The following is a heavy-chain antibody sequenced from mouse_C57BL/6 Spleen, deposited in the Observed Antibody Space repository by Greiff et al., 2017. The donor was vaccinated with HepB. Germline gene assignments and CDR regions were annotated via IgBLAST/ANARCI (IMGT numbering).Heavy chain of an antibody. CDR3: TREGAY. D-gene: IGHD3-3*01. CDR1: GYTFTSYW. Sequence: QVQLQQPGAELVKPGASVKLSCKASGYTFTSYWMHWVKQRPGRGLEWIGRIDPNSGGTKYNEKFKSKATLTLYKPSSTAYMQISSLTSEDSAVYDCTREGAYWGQGTLVTVSA. V-gene: IGHV1-72*01. CDR2: IDPNSGGT. J-gene: IGHJ3*01.